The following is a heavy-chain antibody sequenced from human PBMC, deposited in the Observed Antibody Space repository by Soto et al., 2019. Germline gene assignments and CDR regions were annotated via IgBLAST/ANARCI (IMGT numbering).Heavy chain of an antibody. CDR1: GFTFSDYY. D-gene: IGHD5-12*01. J-gene: IGHJ3*02. Sequence: GGSLRLSCAASGFTFSDYYMSWIRQAPGKGLEWVSYISSSGSTIYYADSVKGRFTISRDNAKNSLYLQMNSLRAEDTAVYYCASQYSGYDFGAIDIWGQGTMVTVSS. V-gene: IGHV3-11*01. CDR2: ISSSGSTI. CDR3: ASQYSGYDFGAIDI.